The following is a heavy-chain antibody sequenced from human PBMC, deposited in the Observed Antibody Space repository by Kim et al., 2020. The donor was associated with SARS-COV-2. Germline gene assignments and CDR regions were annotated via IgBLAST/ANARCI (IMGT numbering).Heavy chain of an antibody. CDR1: GGSISSSNW. V-gene: IGHV4-4*02. D-gene: IGHD3-10*01. CDR2: IYHSGNT. J-gene: IGHJ4*02. Sequence: SETLSLTCVVSGGSISSSNWWTWVRQPPGKGLEWIGEIYHSGNTNYNPSLKSRVTLSVDKSKNQFSLNLNSVTAADTAVYYCARKSGNYYRFDYWGQGTPVTVSS. CDR3: ARKSGNYYRFDY.